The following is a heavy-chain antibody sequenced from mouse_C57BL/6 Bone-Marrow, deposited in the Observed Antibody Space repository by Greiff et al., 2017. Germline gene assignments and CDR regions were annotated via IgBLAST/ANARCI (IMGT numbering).Heavy chain of an antibody. V-gene: IGHV1-55*01. CDR3: GRSGTRGRDFDY. CDR2: IDPTSGRT. D-gene: IGHD2-14*01. Sequence: QVQLQQPGAELVKPGASVKMSCKASGYTFTSYWITWVKQRPGQGLEWIGVIDPTSGRTNYNEKFKSKAILTVDTASNTAYMQLSSLTSEDSAVLYWGRSGTRGRDFDYWGQGTTLTVSS. J-gene: IGHJ2*01. CDR1: GYTFTSYW.